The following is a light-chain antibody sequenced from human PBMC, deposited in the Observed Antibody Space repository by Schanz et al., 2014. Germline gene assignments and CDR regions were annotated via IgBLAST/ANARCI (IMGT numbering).Light chain of an antibody. CDR2: AAS. J-gene: IGKJ4*01. Sequence: DIQMTQSPSSLSASVGDRVTITCRASQSISNYLNWYQQKPGTVPKRLIYAASTLQRGVPSRFSGSGSGTEFTLTISSLQPEDFATYYCQQTSSVHISFGGGTKVEI. CDR3: QQTSSVHIS. V-gene: IGKV1-39*01. CDR1: QSISNY.